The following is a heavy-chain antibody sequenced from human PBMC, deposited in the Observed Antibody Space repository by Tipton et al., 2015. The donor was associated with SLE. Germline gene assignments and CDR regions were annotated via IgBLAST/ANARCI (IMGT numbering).Heavy chain of an antibody. V-gene: IGHV3-48*03. Sequence: SLRLSCAAYGFTFSSYEMHWVRQAPGKGLAWVSYISSSGSTIYYADSVKGRFTISRDNAKNSLYLQMNSLRAEDTAVYYCARNCPCVVFDIRVQATVVTVSS. CDR2: ISSSGSTI. CDR3: ARNCPCVVFDI. D-gene: IGHD2-21*01. J-gene: IGHJ3*02. CDR1: GFTFSSYE.